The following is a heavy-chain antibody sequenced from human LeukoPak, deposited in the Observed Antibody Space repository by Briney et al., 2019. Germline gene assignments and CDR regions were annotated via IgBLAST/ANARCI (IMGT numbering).Heavy chain of an antibody. CDR1: VGSVSSANYY. D-gene: IGHD1-26*01. Sequence: PSETLSLTCTVSVGSVSSANYYCSWIRQPPGKGLGWIGSIYYSGSTYYNPSLKSRVTISVDTSKNQFSLKLSSVTAADTAVYYCATAWYSVSPLGAFDIWGQGTMVTVSS. V-gene: IGHV4-39*01. J-gene: IGHJ3*02. CDR3: ATAWYSVSPLGAFDI. CDR2: IYYSGST.